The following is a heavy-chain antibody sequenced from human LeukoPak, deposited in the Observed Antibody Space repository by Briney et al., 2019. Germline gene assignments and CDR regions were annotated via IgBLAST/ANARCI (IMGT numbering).Heavy chain of an antibody. CDR1: GFTFSSYA. V-gene: IGHV3-23*01. Sequence: GGSLRLSCAASGFTFSSYAMSWVRQAPGQGLEWVSAISGSGGSTYYADSVKGRFTIARDNSKNTLYLQMNSLRAEDTAVYYCAKDMTMIVVVPLFDYWGQGTLVTVSS. CDR2: ISGSGGST. D-gene: IGHD3-22*01. J-gene: IGHJ4*02. CDR3: AKDMTMIVVVPLFDY.